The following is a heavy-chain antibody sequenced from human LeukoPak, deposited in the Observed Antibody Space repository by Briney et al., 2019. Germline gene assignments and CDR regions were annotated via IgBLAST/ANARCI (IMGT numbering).Heavy chain of an antibody. D-gene: IGHD1-7*01. V-gene: IGHV4-39*07. CDR3: TGELAGTTVHY. Sequence: SETLSLTCTVSGGSISSNTYFWGWIRQPPGKGLEWIGSIYYNGNSFYNPSLKSRFTTSVDTSKNQFSLNLSSVTAADTAVCFCTGELAGTTVHYWGQGTLVTVSS. CDR1: GGSISSNTYF. J-gene: IGHJ4*02. CDR2: IYYNGNS.